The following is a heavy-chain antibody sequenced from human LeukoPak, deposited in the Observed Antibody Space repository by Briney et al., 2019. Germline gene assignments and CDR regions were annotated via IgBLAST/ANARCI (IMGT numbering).Heavy chain of an antibody. V-gene: IGHV1-69*06. CDR2: IIPIFGTA. CDR1: GGTFRSYA. D-gene: IGHD2-15*01. J-gene: IGHJ4*02. Sequence: SVKVSCKASGGTFRSYAISWVRQAPGQGLEWMGGIIPIFGTANYAQKFQGRVTITADKSTSTAYMELSSLGSEDTAVYYCARGQVVQSKPFDYWGQGTLVTVSS. CDR3: ARGQVVQSKPFDY.